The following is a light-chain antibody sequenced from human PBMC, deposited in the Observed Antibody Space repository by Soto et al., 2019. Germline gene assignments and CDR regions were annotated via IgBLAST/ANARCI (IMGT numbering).Light chain of an antibody. J-gene: IGKJ1*01. Sequence: EIVMTQSPATLSLSPGERATLSCRASHTISSSYLAWYQQKPGQAPRLLIHGASTRATGFPARFSGSGSGTDFTLTIRSLQSEDFAVYYCQQYNNWPWTFGQGTKVDIK. CDR1: HTISSSY. CDR2: GAS. V-gene: IGKV3-15*01. CDR3: QQYNNWPWT.